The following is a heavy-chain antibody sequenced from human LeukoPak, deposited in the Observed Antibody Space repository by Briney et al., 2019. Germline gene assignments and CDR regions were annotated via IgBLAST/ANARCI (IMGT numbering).Heavy chain of an antibody. CDR1: GGSISSYY. J-gene: IGHJ6*03. CDR2: IYTSGST. Sequence: SETLSLTCTVSGGSISSYYWSWIRQPAGKGLEWIGRIYTSGSTNYNPSLKRRVTMSVDTSKNQFSLKLSSVTAADTAVYYCARIPDYYYYYMDVWAKGPRSPSP. CDR3: ARIPDYYYYYMDV. D-gene: IGHD2-21*01. V-gene: IGHV4-4*07.